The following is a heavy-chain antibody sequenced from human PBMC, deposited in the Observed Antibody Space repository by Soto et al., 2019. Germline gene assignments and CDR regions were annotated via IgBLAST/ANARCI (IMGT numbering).Heavy chain of an antibody. J-gene: IGHJ4*02. V-gene: IGHV1-69*13. Sequence: SVKVSCKASGGTFSSYAISWVRQAPGQGLEWMGGIIPIFGTANYAQKFQGRVTITADESTSTAYMELSSLRSEDTAVYYCASRGRDGYKYTSDYWGQGXLVTVYS. D-gene: IGHD5-12*01. CDR1: GGTFSSYA. CDR3: ASRGRDGYKYTSDY. CDR2: IIPIFGTA.